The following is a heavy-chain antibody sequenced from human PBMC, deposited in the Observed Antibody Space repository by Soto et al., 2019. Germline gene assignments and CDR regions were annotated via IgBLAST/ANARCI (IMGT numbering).Heavy chain of an antibody. CDR2: IYYSGRT. CDR1: GGSIRSGDYY. CDR3: ARALRRGPPFEY. J-gene: IGHJ4*02. D-gene: IGHD3-10*01. Sequence: QVQLQESGPGLVKPSQTLSLTCTVSGGSIRSGDYYWSWIRQPPGKGLESIGYIYYSGRTYYNPSLQKRVTVAVDTPKIHFSLKLSSVTAADPAVYYCARALRRGPPFEYGCQVTLV. V-gene: IGHV4-30-4*01.